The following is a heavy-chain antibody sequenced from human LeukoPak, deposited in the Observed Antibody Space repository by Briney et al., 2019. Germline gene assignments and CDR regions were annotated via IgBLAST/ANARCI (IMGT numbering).Heavy chain of an antibody. CDR1: GGSFRVYY. Sequence: SETLSLTCAVYGGSFRVYYWSWIRQPPGKGLEWIGEINHSGSTNYNPSLKSRVTISVDTSKNQFSLKLSSVTAADTAVYYCARGRYYYDSSGYRTSADFDYWGQGTLVTVSS. D-gene: IGHD3-22*01. J-gene: IGHJ4*02. CDR3: ARGRYYYDSSGYRTSADFDY. CDR2: INHSGST. V-gene: IGHV4-34*01.